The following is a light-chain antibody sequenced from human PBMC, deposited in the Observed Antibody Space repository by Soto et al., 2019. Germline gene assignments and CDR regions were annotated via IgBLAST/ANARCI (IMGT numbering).Light chain of an antibody. CDR3: QQGSNWPLT. CDR2: DAS. Sequence: EIVLTQSPATLSLSPGERATLSCRASRSVSSYLAWYQQKPDQAPRLLISDASNRATGIPARFSGSGSGTDFTLTISSLEPEDFAVYYCQQGSNWPLTFGAGTKVEIK. J-gene: IGKJ4*01. V-gene: IGKV3-11*01. CDR1: RSVSSY.